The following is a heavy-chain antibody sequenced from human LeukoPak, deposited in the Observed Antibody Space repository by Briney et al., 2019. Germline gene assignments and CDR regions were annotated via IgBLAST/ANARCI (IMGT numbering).Heavy chain of an antibody. CDR3: ARASNSGYDFVYGY. V-gene: IGHV4-30-2*01. Sequence: SETLSLTCAVSGGSISSGGYSWSWIRQPPGKGLEWIGYIYHSGSTYYNPSLKSRVTISVDRSKNQFSLKLSSVTAADTAVYYCARASNSGYDFVYGYWGQGTLVTVSS. CDR2: IYHSGST. D-gene: IGHD5-12*01. J-gene: IGHJ4*02. CDR1: GGSISSGGYS.